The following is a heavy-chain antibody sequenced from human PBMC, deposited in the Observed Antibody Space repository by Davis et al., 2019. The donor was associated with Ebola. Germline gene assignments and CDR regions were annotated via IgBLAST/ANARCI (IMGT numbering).Heavy chain of an antibody. Sequence: PGGSLRLSCAASGFTFSSYSMNWVRQAPGKGLEWVSTISGGGGSTYYADSVKGRFTISRDNSKNTLYLQMNSLRAEDTAVYYCAKVGWQWLVETYFDYWGQGTLVTVSS. CDR2: ISGGGGST. V-gene: IGHV3-23*01. CDR3: AKVGWQWLVETYFDY. CDR1: GFTFSSYS. D-gene: IGHD6-19*01. J-gene: IGHJ4*02.